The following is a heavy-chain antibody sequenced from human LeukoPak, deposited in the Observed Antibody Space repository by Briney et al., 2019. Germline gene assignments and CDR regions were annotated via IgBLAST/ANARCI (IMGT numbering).Heavy chain of an antibody. CDR1: GFTFSSYA. J-gene: IGHJ6*02. CDR2: ISYDGSNK. V-gene: IGHV3-30-3*01. D-gene: IGHD4-17*01. CDR3: ARDSGGRDYHYYYYGMDV. Sequence: GRSLRLSCAASGFTFSSYAMHWVRQAPGKGLEGVAVISYDGSNKYYADSVKGRFTISRDNSKNTLYLQMNSLRAEDTAVYYCARDSGGRDYHYYYYGMDVWGQGTTVTVSS.